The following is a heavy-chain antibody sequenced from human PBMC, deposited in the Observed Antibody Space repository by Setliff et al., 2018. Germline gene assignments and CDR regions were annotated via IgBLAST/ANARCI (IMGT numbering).Heavy chain of an antibody. CDR2: ISSYNTDIT. CDR3: AISTLSICSGGSCPNAFDV. Sequence: ASVKVSCKASGDTFSTYALSWVRQAPGQGLEWMGWISSYNTDITNYAERFQGRITMTTDTSTSAAYMELRGLRSDDTAIYYCAISTLSICSGGSCPNAFDVWGRGTMVTVSS. D-gene: IGHD2-15*01. CDR1: GDTFSTYA. V-gene: IGHV1-18*01. J-gene: IGHJ3*01.